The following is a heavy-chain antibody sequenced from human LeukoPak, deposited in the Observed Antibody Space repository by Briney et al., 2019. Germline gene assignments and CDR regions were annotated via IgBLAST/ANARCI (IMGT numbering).Heavy chain of an antibody. CDR3: ARAKSVGANDAFDI. CDR2: IYYSGVS. D-gene: IGHD1-26*01. Sequence: SETLSLTCTVSGGSIISSSFWWGWIRQPPGKGLEWIGSIYYSGVSYYNTSLKSRVTISVDTSKNQFSLNLNSVTAADTAFYYCARAKSVGANDAFDIWGQGTMVTVSS. J-gene: IGHJ3*02. CDR1: GGSIISSSFW. V-gene: IGHV4-39*01.